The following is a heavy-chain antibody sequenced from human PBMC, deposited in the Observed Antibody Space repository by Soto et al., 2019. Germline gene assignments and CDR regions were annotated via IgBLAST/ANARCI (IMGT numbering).Heavy chain of an antibody. Sequence: EVQLLESGGGLVQPGGSLRLSCVVSGFTFTNYAMTWVRQAPGKGLEWVSAIDGSGGDTFYADSVKGRFTMSRDNSKNTLYLQMNSLSAEDTAVYHWAKGIGSGWYDWFDPWGQRTLVTVSS. CDR2: IDGSGGDT. CDR1: GFTFTNYA. V-gene: IGHV3-23*01. D-gene: IGHD6-19*01. J-gene: IGHJ5*02. CDR3: AKGIGSGWYDWFDP.